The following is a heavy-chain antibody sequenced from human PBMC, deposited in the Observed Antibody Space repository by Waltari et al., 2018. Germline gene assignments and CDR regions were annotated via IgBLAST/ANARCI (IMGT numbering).Heavy chain of an antibody. D-gene: IGHD3-22*01. V-gene: IGHV3-7*01. CDR3: AGYYDSTDDAFDI. CDR2: INPDGTDK. Sequence: EVQLVESGGGLVQPGGSLRLSCAASAFTFSSSWMAWVRQAPGKGLGGVANINPDGTDKYYVDYVRGRFTVSRDNARHSLFLQMNSLRGEDTAVYYCAGYYDSTDDAFDIWGQGTMVTVSS. J-gene: IGHJ3*02. CDR1: AFTFSSSW.